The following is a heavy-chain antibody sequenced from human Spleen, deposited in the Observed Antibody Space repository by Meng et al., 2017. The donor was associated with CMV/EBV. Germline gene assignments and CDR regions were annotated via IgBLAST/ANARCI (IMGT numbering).Heavy chain of an antibody. CDR2: IYPGDSDT. V-gene: IGHV5-51*01. J-gene: IGHJ3*02. CDR3: ARRRSDAFDI. CDR1: GYIFGDYW. Sequence: GESLKISCEGSGYIFGDYWISWVRQRPGKGLEWMGIIYPGDSDTRYNPSFQGQVTISADKSISTAYLQWSSLKASDTAMYYCARRRSDAFDIWGQGTMVT.